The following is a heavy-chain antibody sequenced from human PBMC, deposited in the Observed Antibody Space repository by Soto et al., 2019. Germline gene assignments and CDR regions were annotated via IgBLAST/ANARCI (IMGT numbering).Heavy chain of an antibody. CDR1: GGTFNNYA. D-gene: IGHD2-8*02. V-gene: IGHV1-69*06. CDR2: IIPISGTT. J-gene: IGHJ4*02. Sequence: QVQLVQSGAEVKRPESSMKVSCKPSGGTFNNYAINWVRQAPGQGLEWMGAIIPISGTTKYAQKFQGRVTITADKSTSTVYMALCSLRSEDTAVYYCARWGGLSCSGAVCFKKPFDYWGQGTLVTVSS. CDR3: ARWGGLSCSGAVCFKKPFDY.